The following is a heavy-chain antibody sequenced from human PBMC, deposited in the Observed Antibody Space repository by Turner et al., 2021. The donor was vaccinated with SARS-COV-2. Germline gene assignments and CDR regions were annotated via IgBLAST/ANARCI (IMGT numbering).Heavy chain of an antibody. CDR3: ASPGGNSGWFFAYDI. D-gene: IGHD6-19*01. V-gene: IGHV4-39*01. CDR2: IYYSGSN. Sequence: QLQLQESGPGLVKPSETLSLTCTVSGGSISSSSYYWGWIRQPPGKGLEWIGGIYYSGSNYYNPSLKSRVTISVDTSKNQFSLKLNSVTAADTAVYYCASPGGNSGWFFAYDIWGQGTMVTVSS. J-gene: IGHJ3*02. CDR1: GGSISSSSYY.